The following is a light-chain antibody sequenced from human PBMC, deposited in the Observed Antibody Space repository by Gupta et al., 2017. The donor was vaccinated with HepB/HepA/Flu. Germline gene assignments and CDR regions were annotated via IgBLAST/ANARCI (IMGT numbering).Light chain of an antibody. CDR2: SAS. J-gene: IGKJ5*01. CDR3: RQHNCYRLT. CDR1: QGIRDD. V-gene: IGKV1-17*01. Sequence: DTQMTQSPSSLSASVGDRVTITCRASQGIRDDLSWYQQKPVRAPKRLIYSASSLQNGVPSRFSGSGSGTEFTLTISSLQPEDSAIYYCRQHNCYRLTFGQGTRLEI.